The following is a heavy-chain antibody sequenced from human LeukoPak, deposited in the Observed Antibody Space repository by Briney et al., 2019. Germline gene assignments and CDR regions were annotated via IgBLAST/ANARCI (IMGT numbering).Heavy chain of an antibody. CDR3: ARYYGGDSAIDY. Sequence: PSETLSLTRAVSGYSISSGYYWGWIRQPPGKGLEWIGSIYHSGSTYYNPSLRGRVTISVDTSKNQFSLKLPSVTAADTAVYYCARYYGGDSAIDYWGQGTLVTVSS. CDR1: GYSISSGYY. V-gene: IGHV4-38-2*01. CDR2: IYHSGST. J-gene: IGHJ4*02. D-gene: IGHD4-23*01.